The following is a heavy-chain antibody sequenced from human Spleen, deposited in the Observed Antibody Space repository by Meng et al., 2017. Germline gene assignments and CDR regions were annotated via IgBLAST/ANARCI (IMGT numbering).Heavy chain of an antibody. CDR1: GYTCTNYH. J-gene: IGHJ4*02. CDR3: AREKSPGHFDY. CDR2: INPSGGST. Sequence: QVQLVQSGAEVKKPGASVKVSCKASGYTCTNYHLHWVRQAPGQGPEWMGIINPSGGSTSYAQNFQGRLTMTRDTSTSTVYMELSSLRSEDTALYYCAREKSPGHFDYWGQGTLVTVSS. V-gene: IGHV1-46*01.